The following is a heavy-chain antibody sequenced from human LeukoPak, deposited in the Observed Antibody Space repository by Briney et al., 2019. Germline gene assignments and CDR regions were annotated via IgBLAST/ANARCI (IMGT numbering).Heavy chain of an antibody. CDR3: AKDGGSYSEYYFDY. J-gene: IGHJ4*02. V-gene: IGHV3-23*01. CDR2: ISGSGGRT. Sequence: GGSLRLSCAASGFTFSCYAMSWVRQAPGKGLEWVSAISGSGGRTYYADSVKGRFTISRDISKNTLYLQMNSLRAEDTAVYYCAKDGGSYSEYYFDYWGQGTLVTVSS. D-gene: IGHD1-26*01. CDR1: GFTFSCYA.